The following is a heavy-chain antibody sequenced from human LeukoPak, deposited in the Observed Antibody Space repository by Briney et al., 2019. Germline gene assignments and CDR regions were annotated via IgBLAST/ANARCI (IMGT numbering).Heavy chain of an antibody. D-gene: IGHD1-26*01. Sequence: GASVKVSCKASGGTFSSYAISWVRQAPGQGLEWMGRIIPILGIANYAQKFQGRVTITADKSTSTAYMELSSLRSEDTAVHYCARDSGSYYSQFDYWGQGTLVTVSS. CDR3: ARDSGSYYSQFDY. CDR2: IIPILGIA. J-gene: IGHJ4*02. V-gene: IGHV1-69*04. CDR1: GGTFSSYA.